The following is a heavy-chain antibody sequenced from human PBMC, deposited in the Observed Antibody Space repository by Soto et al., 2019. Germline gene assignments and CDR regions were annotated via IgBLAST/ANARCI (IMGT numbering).Heavy chain of an antibody. Sequence: GGSLRLSCAASGFTFSSYGMHWVRQAPGKGLEWVAVIWYDGSNKYYADSVKGRFTISRDNSKNTLYLQMNSLRAEDTAVYYCARGGDDYVWGSYRPFDYWGQGTLVTVSS. J-gene: IGHJ4*02. CDR3: ARGGDDYVWGSYRPFDY. V-gene: IGHV3-33*01. D-gene: IGHD3-16*02. CDR2: IWYDGSNK. CDR1: GFTFSSYG.